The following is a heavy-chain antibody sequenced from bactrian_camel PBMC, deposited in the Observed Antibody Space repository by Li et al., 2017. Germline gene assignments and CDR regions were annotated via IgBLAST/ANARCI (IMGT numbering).Heavy chain of an antibody. J-gene: IGHJ4*01. CDR3: ATDLGVLVFYVGGVAVRGWYEYNY. Sequence: HVQLVESGGGSVQAGESLRLSCAVSGYTYSPYCMGWFRQVPGNEREPLASIDSDGRTSVADSVKGRFTISGDNAKNTVYLQMNSPKSEDTALYYCATDLGVLVFYVGGVAVRGWYEYNYWGQGTQVTVS. D-gene: IGHD5*01. V-gene: IGHV3S53*01. CDR2: IDSDGRT. CDR1: GYTYSPYC.